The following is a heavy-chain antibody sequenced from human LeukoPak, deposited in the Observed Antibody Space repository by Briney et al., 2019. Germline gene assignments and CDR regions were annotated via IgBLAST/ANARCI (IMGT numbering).Heavy chain of an antibody. V-gene: IGHV4-4*02. Sequence: SETLSLTCAVSGGSISSSNWWSWVRQPPGKGLEWIGEIYHSGSTNYNPSLKSRLTISVDTSKNQFSLKLSSVTAADTAVYYCARRYSSSWDYWGQGTLVTVSS. CDR2: IYHSGST. J-gene: IGHJ4*02. CDR3: ARRYSSSWDY. D-gene: IGHD6-13*01. CDR1: GGSISSSNW.